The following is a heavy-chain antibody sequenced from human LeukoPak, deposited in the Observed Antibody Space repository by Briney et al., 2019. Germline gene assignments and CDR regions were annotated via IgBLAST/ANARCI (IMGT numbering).Heavy chain of an antibody. CDR3: ARNLPYNYYGSGSYYTAIDY. CDR2: ISSSSSYI. V-gene: IGHV3-21*01. J-gene: IGHJ4*02. D-gene: IGHD3-10*01. Sequence: GGSLRLSCAASGFTFSSYSMNWVRQAPGKGLEWVSSISSSSSYIYYADSVKGRFTISRDNAKNSLYLQMNSLRAEDTAVHYCARNLPYNYYGSGSYYTAIDYWGQGTLVTVSS. CDR1: GFTFSSYS.